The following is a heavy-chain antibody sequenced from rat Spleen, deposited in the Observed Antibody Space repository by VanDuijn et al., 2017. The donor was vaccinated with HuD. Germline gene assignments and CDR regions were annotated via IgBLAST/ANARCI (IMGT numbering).Heavy chain of an antibody. J-gene: IGHJ2*01. CDR2: ITNAAGKV. Sequence: EVQLVESGGGLVQPGRSLKLSCAASGFTFNNYWMTWIRQAPGKGLEWVASITNAAGKVHYPDSVKGRFTISRDTAQNTLYLQMNSLRSEDTSTYYCARHWNDDYFDYWGQGVMVTVSS. CDR3: ARHWNDDYFDY. V-gene: IGHV5-31*01. CDR1: GFTFNNYW.